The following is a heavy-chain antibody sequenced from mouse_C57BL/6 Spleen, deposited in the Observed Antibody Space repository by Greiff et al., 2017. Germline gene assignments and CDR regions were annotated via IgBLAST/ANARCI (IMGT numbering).Heavy chain of an antibody. V-gene: IGHV5-17*01. Sequence: EVKVVESGGGLVKPGGSLKLSCAASGFTFSDYGMHWVRQAPEKGLEWVAYISSGSSTIYYADTVKGRFTISRDNAKNTLFLQMTSLRSEDTAMYYCARYYYGSWWYFDVWGTGTTVTVSS. CDR3: ARYYYGSWWYFDV. CDR2: ISSGSSTI. CDR1: GFTFSDYG. J-gene: IGHJ1*03. D-gene: IGHD1-1*01.